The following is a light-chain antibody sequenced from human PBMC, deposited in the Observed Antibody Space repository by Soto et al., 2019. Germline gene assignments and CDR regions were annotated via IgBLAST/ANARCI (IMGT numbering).Light chain of an antibody. J-gene: IGKJ5*01. CDR2: KTS. CDR1: QNVNTW. V-gene: IGKV1-5*03. Sequence: DIQMTQSPSNLSASVGDRGSITCRASQNVNTWLAWYQQKPGKAPKLLIYKTSSLESGVPSRFSGSGSGTQFTLTITNLQPDELATYYCQQYNSYSPITFGQGTLLEIK. CDR3: QQYNSYSPIT.